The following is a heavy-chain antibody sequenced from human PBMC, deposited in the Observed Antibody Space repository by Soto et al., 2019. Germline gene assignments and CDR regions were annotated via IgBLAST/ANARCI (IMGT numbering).Heavy chain of an antibody. J-gene: IGHJ5*02. Sequence: EVQLVESGGGLVQPGGSLRLSCAASGFTVSTYWMNWVRQAPGKGLEWVANIMQDGSEKYYVDSVKGRFTISRDNARNSLYLQMNSLRADDTGIYYCARVNGNPKGRFDPWGQGTLVTVSS. CDR3: ARVNGNPKGRFDP. CDR1: GFTVSTYW. V-gene: IGHV3-7*01. D-gene: IGHD3-10*01. CDR2: IMQDGSEK.